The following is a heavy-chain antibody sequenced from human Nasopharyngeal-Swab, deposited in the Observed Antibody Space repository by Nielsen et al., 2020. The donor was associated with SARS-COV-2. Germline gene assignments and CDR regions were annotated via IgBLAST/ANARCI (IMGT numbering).Heavy chain of an antibody. CDR3: ANERTVAGPQGGFDL. J-gene: IGHJ4*02. D-gene: IGHD6-19*01. V-gene: IGHV3-30*18. Sequence: GGSLRLSCAASGFIFSRHGMHWVRQAPGKGLEWLAILSHDRTDEFYADSVKGRFTVSRDNSKNTLYLQMNNLRTDDTAIYYCANERTVAGPQGGFDLWGQGTLVTVSS. CDR1: GFIFSRHG. CDR2: LSHDRTDE.